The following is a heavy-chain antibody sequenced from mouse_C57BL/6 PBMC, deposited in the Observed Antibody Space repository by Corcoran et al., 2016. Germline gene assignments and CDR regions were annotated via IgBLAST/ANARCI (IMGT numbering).Heavy chain of an antibody. Sequence: QVQLKQSGAELVRPGASVKLSCKASGYTFTDYYINWVKLRPGQGLEWIARIYPGSGNTYYNEKFKGKATLTAEKSSSTAYMQLSSLTSEDSAVYFCATGTYFDYWGQGTTLTVSS. CDR2: IYPGSGNT. CDR3: ATGTYFDY. J-gene: IGHJ2*01. V-gene: IGHV1-76*01. CDR1: GYTFTDYY. D-gene: IGHD4-1*01.